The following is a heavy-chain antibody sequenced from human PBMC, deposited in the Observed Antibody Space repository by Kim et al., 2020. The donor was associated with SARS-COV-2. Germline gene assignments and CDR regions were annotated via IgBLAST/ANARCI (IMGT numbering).Heavy chain of an antibody. CDR1: GGSISSYY. Sequence: SETLSLTCTVSGGSISSYYWSWIRQPPGKGLEWIGYIYYSGSTNYNPSLKSRVTISVDTSKNQFSLKLSSVTAADTAVYYCARLGQSLGGSWAFFDYWGQGTLVTVSS. D-gene: IGHD2-15*01. J-gene: IGHJ4*02. V-gene: IGHV4-59*08. CDR2: IYYSGST. CDR3: ARLGQSLGGSWAFFDY.